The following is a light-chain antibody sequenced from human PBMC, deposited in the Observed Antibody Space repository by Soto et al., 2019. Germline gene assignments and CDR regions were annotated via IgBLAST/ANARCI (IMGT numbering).Light chain of an antibody. V-gene: IGKV3-15*01. Sequence: ETVMTQSPATLSVSPGERATLSCRAGQSVSSALAWYQQKPGLPPRLLNYAASTSATGVPARIRGSGSGTDFTPTISSLQSQDFAVYYCQQYNKWPRTFGQGTKVDI. CDR1: QSVSSA. J-gene: IGKJ1*01. CDR3: QQYNKWPRT. CDR2: AAS.